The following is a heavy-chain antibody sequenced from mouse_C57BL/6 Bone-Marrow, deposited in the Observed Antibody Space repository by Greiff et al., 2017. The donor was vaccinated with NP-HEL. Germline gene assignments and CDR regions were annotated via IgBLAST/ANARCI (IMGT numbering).Heavy chain of an antibody. CDR3: ARSSTDYYAMDY. CDR1: GFTFTDYY. V-gene: IGHV7-3*01. D-gene: IGHD4-1*02. J-gene: IGHJ4*01. Sequence: EVQGVESGGGLVQPGGSLSLSCAASGFTFTDYYMSWVRQPPGKALEWLGFIRNKANGYTTEYSASVKGRFTISRDNSQSILYLQMNALRAEDSATYYCARSSTDYYAMDYWGQGTSVTVSS. CDR2: IRNKANGYTT.